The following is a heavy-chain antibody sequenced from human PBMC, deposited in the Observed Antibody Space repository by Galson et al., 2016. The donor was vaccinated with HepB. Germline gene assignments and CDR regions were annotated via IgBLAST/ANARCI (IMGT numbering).Heavy chain of an antibody. Sequence: SLRLSCAASGFTFSSYAMHWVRQAPGKGLEWVAVIWYDGSNHYYADSVKGRFTISRDNSKDTLNLQMNSLRAEDTAVYYCAREQKPSGVDYLGQGTLVTGSS. V-gene: IGHV3-33*01. J-gene: IGHJ4*02. CDR3: AREQKPSGVDY. CDR1: GFTFSSYA. D-gene: IGHD2-15*01. CDR2: IWYDGSNH.